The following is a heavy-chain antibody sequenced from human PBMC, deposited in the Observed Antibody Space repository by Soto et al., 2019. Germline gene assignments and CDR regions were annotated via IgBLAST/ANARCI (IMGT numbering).Heavy chain of an antibody. CDR3: ARGSSIAGLYYGMDV. CDR1: SGSLSNYY. CDR2: IYHSGNT. D-gene: IGHD6-6*01. J-gene: IGHJ6*02. V-gene: IGHV4-59*12. Sequence: SPTLTLTCTVQSGSLSNYYCCWIRQSTGKGLEWIGYIYHSGNTYYNPSLKSRVTISVDRSKNQFSLKLSSVTAADTAVYYCARGSSIAGLYYGMDVWGQGTTVTVSS.